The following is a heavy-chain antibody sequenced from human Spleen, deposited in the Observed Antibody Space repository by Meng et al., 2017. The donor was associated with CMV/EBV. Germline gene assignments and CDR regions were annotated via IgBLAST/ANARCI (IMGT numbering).Heavy chain of an antibody. CDR1: GGSFSGYY. CDR2: INHSGST. CDR3: ARGWEGYYPDY. Sequence: SETLSLTCAVYGGSFSGYYWSWIRQPPGKGLEWIGEINHSGSTNYNPSLKSRVTISVDTSKNQFSLKLSSVTAADTAVYYCARGWEGYYPDYWGQGTLVTVSS. V-gene: IGHV4-34*01. D-gene: IGHD2-15*01. J-gene: IGHJ4*02.